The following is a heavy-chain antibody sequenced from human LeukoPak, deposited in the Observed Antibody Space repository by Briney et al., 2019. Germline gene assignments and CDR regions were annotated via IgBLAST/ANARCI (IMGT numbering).Heavy chain of an antibody. CDR1: GYTFTGYY. V-gene: IGHV1-2*02. CDR3: AREGEYYAESGNLIDAADV. CDR2: INPNSGGT. D-gene: IGHD3-10*01. J-gene: IGHJ3*01. Sequence: ASVKVSCKASGYTFTGYYMHWGRQAPGQGREWMGCINPNSGGTNYAQKFQGRVTMTRDTSTNTAYMEMSSLTSEDTAMYYCAREGEYYAESGNLIDAADVWGQGTMVIVSA.